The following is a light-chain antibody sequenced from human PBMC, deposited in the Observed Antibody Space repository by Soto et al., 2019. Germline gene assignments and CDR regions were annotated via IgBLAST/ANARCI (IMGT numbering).Light chain of an antibody. Sequence: DVVMTQSPLSLPVTLGQPASISCRSSQSLVYSDGIAYLSWFQQRPGQSPRRLIYKASNRDSGVPDRFSGSGSGTDFTLQIDRVEAEDFGIYYCMQCTHWPPTFGRGTRVEIK. V-gene: IGKV2-30*01. CDR3: MQCTHWPPT. CDR2: KAS. J-gene: IGKJ1*01. CDR1: QSLVYSDGIAY.